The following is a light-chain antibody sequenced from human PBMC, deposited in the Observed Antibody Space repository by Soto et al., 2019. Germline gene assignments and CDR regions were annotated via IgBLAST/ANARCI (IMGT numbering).Light chain of an antibody. CDR1: QSLLHSNGYNY. CDR3: MQALQTPWA. V-gene: IGKV2-28*01. CDR2: LGS. Sequence: DIVMTQSPLSLPVTPGEPASISCRSSQSLLHSNGYNYLDWYLQKPGQSPQLLIYLGSNRASGVXDXCSGSGLGTDFTLKISRVEAEDVGVYYCMQALQTPWAFGEGTKVEI. J-gene: IGKJ1*01.